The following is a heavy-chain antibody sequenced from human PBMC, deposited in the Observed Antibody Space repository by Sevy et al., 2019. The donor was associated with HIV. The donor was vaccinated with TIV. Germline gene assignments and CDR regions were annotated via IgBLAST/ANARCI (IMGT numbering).Heavy chain of an antibody. V-gene: IGHV3-74*01. J-gene: IGHJ4*02. CDR2: MNTDGSST. CDR3: ATPRFDF. CDR1: GFDFSSHW. Sequence: GGSLRLSCEASGFDFSSHWMQWVRQAPGKGLVWVSRMNTDGSSTNYADSLKGRFTISRDNAKNTIYFEMNNLRDEDTALYYCATPRFDFWGPGTLVTVSS.